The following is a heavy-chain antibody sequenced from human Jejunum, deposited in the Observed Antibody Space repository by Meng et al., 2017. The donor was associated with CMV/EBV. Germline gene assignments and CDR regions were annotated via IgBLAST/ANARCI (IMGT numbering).Heavy chain of an antibody. Sequence: SGYNFISYWVGWVRQMPGKGLEWMGLIYPRDSDTRYSPSFEGQVTISVDKSISTAYLQWSSLKASDSAIYYCARYRDSSSYFDYWGQATLVTVSS. CDR1: GYNFISYW. J-gene: IGHJ4*02. V-gene: IGHV5-51*01. CDR3: ARYRDSSSYFDY. D-gene: IGHD1-26*01. CDR2: IYPRDSDT.